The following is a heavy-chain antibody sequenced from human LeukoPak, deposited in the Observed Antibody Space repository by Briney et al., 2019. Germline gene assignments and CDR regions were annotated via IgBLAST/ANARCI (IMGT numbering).Heavy chain of an antibody. D-gene: IGHD5-12*01. Sequence: GGSLRLPCAASGFTFSSYWMHWVRQAPGKGLVWVSRINSDGSSTSYADSVKGRFTISRDNAKNTLYLQMNSLRAEDTAVYYCARESQDISDAFDIWGQGTMVTVSS. CDR1: GFTFSSYW. CDR2: INSDGSST. J-gene: IGHJ3*02. CDR3: ARESQDISDAFDI. V-gene: IGHV3-74*01.